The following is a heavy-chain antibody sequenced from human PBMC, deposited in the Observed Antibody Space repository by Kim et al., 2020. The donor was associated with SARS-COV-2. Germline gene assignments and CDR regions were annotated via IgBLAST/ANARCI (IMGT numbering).Heavy chain of an antibody. V-gene: IGHV3-48*02. Sequence: RFTISRDNAKNSLYLQMNSLRDEDTAVYYCASNGWFGESEVYYYYYGMDVWGQGTTVTVSS. J-gene: IGHJ6*02. CDR3: ASNGWFGESEVYYYYYGMDV. D-gene: IGHD3-10*01.